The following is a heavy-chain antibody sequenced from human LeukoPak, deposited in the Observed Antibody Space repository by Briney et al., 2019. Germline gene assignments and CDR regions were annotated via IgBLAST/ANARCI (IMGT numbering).Heavy chain of an antibody. CDR1: GFTFTSSA. V-gene: IGHV1-58*01. CDR2: IVVGSGNT. J-gene: IGHJ6*04. D-gene: IGHD2-2*01. Sequence: SVKVSCKASGFTFTSSAVQWVRQARGQRLEWIGWIVVGSGNTNYAQKFQERVTITRDMSTSTAYMELSSLRAEDTAVYYCAATTIVVPAALYYYYGMDVWGKGTTVTVSS. CDR3: AATTIVVPAALYYYYGMDV.